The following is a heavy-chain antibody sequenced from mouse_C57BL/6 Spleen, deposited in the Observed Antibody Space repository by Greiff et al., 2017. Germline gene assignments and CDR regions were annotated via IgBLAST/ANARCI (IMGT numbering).Heavy chain of an antibody. Sequence: EVKLLQSGDGLVKPGASLKLSCAASGFTFSSYAMSWVRQTPEKRLEWVAYISRGGDYIYYADTVKGRFTISRDNAGNTVYLQMSSLKSEDTAMYYCTRGDMGTYGSLDDWGKGTSVTVSS. CDR1: GFTFSSYA. D-gene: IGHD2-14*01. V-gene: IGHV5-9-1*02. J-gene: IGHJ1*03. CDR2: ISRGGDYI. CDR3: TRGDMGTYGSLDD.